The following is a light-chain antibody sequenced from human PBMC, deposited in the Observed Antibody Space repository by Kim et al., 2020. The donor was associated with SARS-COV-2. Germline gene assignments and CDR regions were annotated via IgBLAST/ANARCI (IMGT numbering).Light chain of an antibody. J-gene: IGLJ3*02. Sequence: RQRVTISCSGSSSNIGNNAVNWYQQLPGKAPKLLIYYDDLLPSGVSDRFSGSKSGTSASLAISGLQSEDEADYYCAAWDDRLNGRVFGGGTKLTVL. CDR2: YDD. V-gene: IGLV1-36*01. CDR3: AAWDDRLNGRV. CDR1: SSNIGNNA.